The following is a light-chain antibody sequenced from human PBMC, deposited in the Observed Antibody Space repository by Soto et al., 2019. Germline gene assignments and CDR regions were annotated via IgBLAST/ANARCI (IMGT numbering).Light chain of an antibody. CDR2: AAS. CDR3: LQDSDYPRT. J-gene: IGKJ1*01. CDR1: QGIRDE. V-gene: IGKV1-6*01. Sequence: AIQMTQSPSSLSASVGDRVTITCRASQGIRDELGWYQQKAGKAPNLLISAASRLQSGVPSRFTGRGLGKVFPLPISALQPEDLATYYCLQDSDYPRTFGKGTKV.